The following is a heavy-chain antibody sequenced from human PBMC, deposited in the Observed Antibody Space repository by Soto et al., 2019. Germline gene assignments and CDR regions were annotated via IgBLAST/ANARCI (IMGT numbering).Heavy chain of an antibody. CDR1: VFTFDDYG. J-gene: IGHJ6*02. CDR2: ISWNSGSI. CDR3: AKDMAWEVLRGMDV. D-gene: IGHD1-26*01. Sequence: PWGSLLVSCVASVFTFDDYGMHWVRQAPGKGLEWVSGISWNSGSIGYADSVKGRFTISRDSAKNSLYLQMNSLRAEDTALYYCAKDMAWEVLRGMDVWGQGTTVTVSS. V-gene: IGHV3-9*01.